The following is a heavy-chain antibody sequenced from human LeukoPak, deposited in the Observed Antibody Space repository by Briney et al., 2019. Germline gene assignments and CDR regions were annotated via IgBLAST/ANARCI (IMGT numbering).Heavy chain of an antibody. J-gene: IGHJ3*02. Sequence: ASVKVSCKASGYTFTDYYMHWVRQAPGQGLEWMGWINPNSGGTNYAQKFQGRVTMTRDTSISTAYMELSRLLSVDTAVYYCARDASSTSCCDGFDIWGQGTMVTVSS. V-gene: IGHV1-2*02. CDR3: ARDASSTSCCDGFDI. CDR2: INPNSGGT. D-gene: IGHD2-2*01. CDR1: GYTFTDYY.